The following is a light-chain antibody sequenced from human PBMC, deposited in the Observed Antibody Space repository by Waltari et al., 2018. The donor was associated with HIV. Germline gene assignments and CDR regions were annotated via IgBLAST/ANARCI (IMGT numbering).Light chain of an antibody. J-gene: IGLJ1*01. CDR2: EVS. Sequence: QSALTQLASVSGSPGQSITISCSGTSSDVGYYNYASWYQQPPAEAPQLMIDEVSHRPAGVSNRFACSKSVNTASLTISGLQAEDEADYYCSSYTSTNKGFLFGAGTRVTVL. V-gene: IGLV2-14*01. CDR3: SSYTSTNKGFL. CDR1: SSDVGYYNY.